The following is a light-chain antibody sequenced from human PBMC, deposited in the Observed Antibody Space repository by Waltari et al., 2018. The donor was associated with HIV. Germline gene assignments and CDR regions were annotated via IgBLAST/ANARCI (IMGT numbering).Light chain of an antibody. CDR2: EVS. J-gene: IGLJ3*02. CDR3: SSYTTSSTWV. Sequence: QSALTQPAPVPGSPGQSITISCTGTSSDVGGYKYVSWYLQQPGKAPKLLISEVSNRPSGVSNRFSGSKSGNTASLTISGLQAEDEADYYCSSYTTSSTWVFGGGTKLTVL. CDR1: SSDVGGYKY. V-gene: IGLV2-14*01.